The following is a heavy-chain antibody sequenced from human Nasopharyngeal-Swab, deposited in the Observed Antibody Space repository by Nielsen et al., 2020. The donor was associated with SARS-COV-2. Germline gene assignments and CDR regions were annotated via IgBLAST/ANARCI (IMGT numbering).Heavy chain of an antibody. Sequence: ASVKVSCKASGYTFTSYYMHWVRQAPGQGLEWMGIINPSGGSTSYAQKFQGRVTMTRDTSTSTVYMEPSSLRSEDTAVYYCARSAVAAAGWGWFDPWGQGTLVTVSS. CDR2: INPSGGST. V-gene: IGHV1-46*01. CDR3: ARSAVAAAGWGWFDP. J-gene: IGHJ5*02. CDR1: GYTFTSYY. D-gene: IGHD6-13*01.